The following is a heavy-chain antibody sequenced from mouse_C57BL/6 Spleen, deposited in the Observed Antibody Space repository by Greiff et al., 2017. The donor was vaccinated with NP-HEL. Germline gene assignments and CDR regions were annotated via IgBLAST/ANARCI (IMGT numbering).Heavy chain of an antibody. CDR3: ARCGYDSAWFAY. CDR2: IDPSDSYT. Sequence: VQLQQPGAELVMPGASVKLSCKASGYTFTSYWMPWVKQRPGQGLEWIGEIDPSDSYTNYNQKFKGKSTLTVDKSSSTAYMQLSSLTSEDSAVYYCARCGYDSAWFAYWGAEALVTVSA. CDR1: GYTFTSYW. D-gene: IGHD2-2*01. J-gene: IGHJ3*01. V-gene: IGHV1-69*01.